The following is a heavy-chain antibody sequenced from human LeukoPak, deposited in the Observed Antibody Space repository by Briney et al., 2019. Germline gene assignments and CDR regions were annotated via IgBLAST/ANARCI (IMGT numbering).Heavy chain of an antibody. D-gene: IGHD5-18*01. CDR1: GFTFSSYA. J-gene: IGHJ6*02. Sequence: PGGSLRLSCTTSGFTFSSYALSWVRQAPGKGLEWVAVISYDGSNKYYADSVKGRFTISRDNSKNTLYLQMNSLRAEDTAVYYCAKDVAEDTDYYYYGMDVWGQGTTVTVSS. CDR2: ISYDGSNK. CDR3: AKDVAEDTDYYYYGMDV. V-gene: IGHV3-30*18.